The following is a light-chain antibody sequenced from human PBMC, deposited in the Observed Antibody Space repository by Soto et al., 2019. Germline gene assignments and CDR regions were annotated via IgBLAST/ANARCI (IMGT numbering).Light chain of an antibody. CDR1: SSDVGAYNY. J-gene: IGLJ1*01. Sequence: QSALTQPASVSGSPGQSIAISYTGTSSDVGAYNYVSWYQRHPGKAPKLMIYDVNNRPSGVSNRFSGSKSGNTASLTISGLQAEDEADYYCCSYTTSSTYVFGTGTKVTVL. V-gene: IGLV2-14*03. CDR3: CSYTTSSTYV. CDR2: DVN.